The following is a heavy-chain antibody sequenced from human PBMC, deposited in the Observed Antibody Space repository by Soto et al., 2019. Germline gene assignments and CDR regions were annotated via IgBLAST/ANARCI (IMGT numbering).Heavy chain of an antibody. D-gene: IGHD6-13*01. CDR1: GFTFSNYA. CDR3: AKDQGSSWYEIDY. CDR2: ISGSGGST. V-gene: IGHV3-23*01. J-gene: IGHJ4*02. Sequence: GGSLRLSCAASGFTFSNYAVTWVRQAPGKGLEWVSTISGSGGSTYYADSVKGRFTISRDNSKNTLYLQMNSLRAEDTAVYYCAKDQGSSWYEIDYLGQGTLVTVSS.